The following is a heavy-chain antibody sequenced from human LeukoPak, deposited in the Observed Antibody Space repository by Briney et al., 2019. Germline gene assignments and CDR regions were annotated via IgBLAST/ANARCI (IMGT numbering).Heavy chain of an antibody. CDR2: IKQDGSEK. D-gene: IGHD3-10*02. CDR1: GFTFSSYY. J-gene: IGHJ4*02. Sequence: GGSLRLSCAASGFTFSSYYMSWVRQAPGKGLQWVANIKQDGSEKYYVDSVKGRFTISRDNAKNSLYLQMNSLRAEDTAVYYCASMFRYYFDYWGQGTLVTVSS. V-gene: IGHV3-7*01. CDR3: ASMFRYYFDY.